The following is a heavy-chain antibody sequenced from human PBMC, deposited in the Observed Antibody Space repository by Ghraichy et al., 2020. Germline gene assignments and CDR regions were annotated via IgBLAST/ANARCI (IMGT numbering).Heavy chain of an antibody. CDR2: MNPNSGNT. CDR3: ARGRVYSSGWYPGSDFDY. Sequence: ASVKVSCKASGYTFTSYDINWVRQATGQGLEWMGWMNPNSGNTGYAQKFQGRVTMTRNTSISTACMELSSLRSEDTAVYYCARGRVYSSGWYPGSDFDYWGQGTLVTVSS. D-gene: IGHD6-19*01. J-gene: IGHJ4*02. V-gene: IGHV1-8*01. CDR1: GYTFTSYD.